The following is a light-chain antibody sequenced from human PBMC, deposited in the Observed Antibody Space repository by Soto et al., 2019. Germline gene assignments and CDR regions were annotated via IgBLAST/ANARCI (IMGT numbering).Light chain of an antibody. V-gene: IGKV1-17*01. CDR1: QGIRAA. Sequence: IHITQSPSSLSVSVVDSVTITFLACQGIRAALGWYQQKPGKGPKRLIYAASSLQSLVPSRFSGTGSATDFTLTISRLQPEDFATYFCLQHSDHWKCGQGTKGDIK. CDR3: LQHSDHWK. J-gene: IGKJ1*01. CDR2: AAS.